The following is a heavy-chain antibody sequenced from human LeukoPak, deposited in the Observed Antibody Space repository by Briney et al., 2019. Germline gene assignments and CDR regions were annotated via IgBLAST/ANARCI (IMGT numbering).Heavy chain of an antibody. CDR1: GFTFSSYW. CDR2: IKPDGSEK. Sequence: GSLRLSCAASGFTFSSYWMSWVRQAPGKGLEWVANIKPDGSEKYYVDSVKGRFTISRDNAKNSLFLQMNSLRAEDTATYYCTRDFGSGVVVTAIVDWGQGTLVTVSS. D-gene: IGHD2-21*02. J-gene: IGHJ4*02. CDR3: TRDFGSGVVVTAIVD. V-gene: IGHV3-7*01.